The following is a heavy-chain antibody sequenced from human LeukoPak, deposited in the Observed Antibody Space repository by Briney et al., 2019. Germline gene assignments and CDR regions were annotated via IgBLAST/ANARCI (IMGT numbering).Heavy chain of an antibody. CDR1: GFTFSSYA. J-gene: IGHJ4*02. Sequence: GGSLRLSCAASGFTFSSYAMSWVRQAPGKGLEWVSALSGSGGSTYYADSVKGRFTISRDNSKNTLYLQMNSLRAEDTAVYYCAREMSSNYAFDYWGQGTLVTVSS. D-gene: IGHD4-11*01. CDR2: LSGSGGST. V-gene: IGHV3-23*01. CDR3: AREMSSNYAFDY.